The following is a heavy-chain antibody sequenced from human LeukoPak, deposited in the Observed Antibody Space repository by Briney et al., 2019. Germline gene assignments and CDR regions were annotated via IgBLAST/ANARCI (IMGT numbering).Heavy chain of an antibody. CDR1: GFTFDDYG. CDR2: INWNGGST. V-gene: IGHV3-20*04. CDR3: ARDGPYYDFWSGYSTYYYMDV. D-gene: IGHD3-3*01. Sequence: GGSLRLSCAASGFTFDDYGMSWVRQAPGKGLEWVSGINWNGGSTGYADSVKGRFTISRDNAKNTLYLQMNSLRAEDTAVYYCARDGPYYDFWSGYSTYYYMDVWGKGTTVTVSS. J-gene: IGHJ6*03.